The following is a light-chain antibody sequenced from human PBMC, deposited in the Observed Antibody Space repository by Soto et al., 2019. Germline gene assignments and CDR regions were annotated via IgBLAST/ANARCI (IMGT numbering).Light chain of an antibody. V-gene: IGKV4-1*01. CDR3: QQYYILPWT. J-gene: IGKJ1*01. CDR2: WAS. CDR1: QSVLSSSNNKNF. Sequence: DIVMTQSPDSLAVSLGERATVNCKSSQSVLSSSNNKNFLAWYQQRPVHPPRLLLSWASVRESGVPDRFSGSGSVTDFTLTISNLQAEDVAFYYCQQYYILPWTFGQGTKVEVK.